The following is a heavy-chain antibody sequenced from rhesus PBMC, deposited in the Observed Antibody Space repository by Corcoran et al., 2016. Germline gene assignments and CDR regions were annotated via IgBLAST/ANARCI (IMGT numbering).Heavy chain of an antibody. CDR1: GFTFDDYA. CDR3: ARESGSGYFDY. Sequence: EVQLVESGGGVVQPGGSLRLSCAAAGFTFDDYAMHWVRQAPGKGLEWVYGISWCGGSTYYAYSVKGQFTFSRDNAKNALYLQMGGLRAEDTALYYCARESGSGYFDYWGRGVLVTVSS. D-gene: IGHD1-44*02. V-gene: IGHV3-201*01. CDR2: ISWCGGST. J-gene: IGHJ4*01.